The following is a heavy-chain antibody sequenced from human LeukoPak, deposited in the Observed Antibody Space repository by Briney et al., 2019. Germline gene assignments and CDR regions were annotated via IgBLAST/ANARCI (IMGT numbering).Heavy chain of an antibody. D-gene: IGHD3-10*01. J-gene: IGHJ6*04. CDR1: GFTFSGHW. CDR2: MNGGGSQI. CDR3: ARNRFGGGPPYYGRDV. V-gene: IGHV3-7*01. Sequence: GGSLRLSCAASGFTFSGHWMSWVRQAPAKGLEWVAHMNGGGSQIYYMDFVKGRFTISRDNAKNSLYLQMNGLRAEDTAVYYCARNRFGGGPPYYGRDVGPKGTTVSV.